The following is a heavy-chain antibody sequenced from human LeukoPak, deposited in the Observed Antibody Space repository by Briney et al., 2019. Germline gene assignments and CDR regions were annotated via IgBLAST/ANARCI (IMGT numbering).Heavy chain of an antibody. CDR3: ARHSVMGHFDY. Sequence: SETLSLTCAVYGGSFSGYYWSWIRQPPGKGLEWIGEINHSGSTNYNPSLKSRVTISVDTSKNQFSLNLISVTAADTALYYCARHSVMGHFDYWGQGTLVTVSS. CDR1: GGSFSGYY. CDR2: INHSGST. J-gene: IGHJ4*02. V-gene: IGHV4-34*01. D-gene: IGHD2-21*01.